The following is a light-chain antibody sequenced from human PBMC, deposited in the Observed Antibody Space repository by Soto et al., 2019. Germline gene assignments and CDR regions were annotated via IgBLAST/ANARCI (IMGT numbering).Light chain of an antibody. Sequence: EIVLTQSPATLSLSPGERATLSCRASQSMSDFLAWYQHKPGQSPRLLIYDVSRRATGIPARFSGSGSGTDFTLSISSLEPEDFGVYYCQQRSSWPLTFGGGTKVEI. CDR2: DVS. CDR3: QQRSSWPLT. J-gene: IGKJ4*01. V-gene: IGKV3-11*01. CDR1: QSMSDF.